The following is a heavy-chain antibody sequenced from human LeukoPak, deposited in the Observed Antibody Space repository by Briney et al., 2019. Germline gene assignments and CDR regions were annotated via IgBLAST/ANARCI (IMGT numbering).Heavy chain of an antibody. J-gene: IGHJ6*03. CDR2: IYYSGST. V-gene: IGHV4-59*01. Sequence: PSETLSLTCTVSGSSISSYYWSWIRQPPGKGLEWIGYIYYSGSTNYNPSLKSRVTISVDTSKNQFSLKLSSVTAADTAVYYCARGGYYYYYYMDVWGKGTTVTVSS. D-gene: IGHD5-12*01. CDR3: ARGGYYYYYYMDV. CDR1: GSSISSYY.